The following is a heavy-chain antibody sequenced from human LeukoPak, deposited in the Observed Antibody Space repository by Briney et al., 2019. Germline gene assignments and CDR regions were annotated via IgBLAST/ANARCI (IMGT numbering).Heavy chain of an antibody. J-gene: IGHJ4*02. CDR2: VSGNNAHT. V-gene: IGHV1-18*01. D-gene: IGHD2-15*01. Sequence: ASVKVSCKASGGTFSSYAISWVRQAPGQGLEWMGWVSGNNAHTNYAQNFQGRVTMTIDTSTSTAYMELRSLTSDDTAVYYCAKDQCSGGTCYSMAYFDYWGQGTQVTVSS. CDR3: AKDQCSGGTCYSMAYFDY. CDR1: GGTFSSYA.